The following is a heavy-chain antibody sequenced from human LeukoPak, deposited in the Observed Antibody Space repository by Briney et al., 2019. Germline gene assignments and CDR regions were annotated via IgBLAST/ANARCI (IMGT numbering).Heavy chain of an antibody. J-gene: IGHJ4*02. CDR1: GGSISSYY. Sequence: SETLSLTCTVSGGSISSYYWNWIRQPAGKGLEWIGRIYSSESINYNPSLKSRVTMSVDTSKNQFSLRLSSVTAAGTAVYYCARDFRGIAVAGDYWGQGTLVTASS. V-gene: IGHV4-4*07. D-gene: IGHD6-19*01. CDR3: ARDFRGIAVAGDY. CDR2: IYSSESI.